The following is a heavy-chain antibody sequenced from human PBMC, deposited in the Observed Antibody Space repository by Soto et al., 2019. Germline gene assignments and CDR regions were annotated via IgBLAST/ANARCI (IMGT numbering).Heavy chain of an antibody. D-gene: IGHD5-12*01. CDR2: INHSGST. Sequence: SETXSLTCAVYGGSFSGYYWSWIRQPPGKGLEWIGEINHSGSTNYNPSLKSRVTISVDTSKNQFSLKLSSVTAADTAVYYCARGRHGIVAKAFDYWGQGTLVTVSS. V-gene: IGHV4-34*01. CDR1: GGSFSGYY. J-gene: IGHJ4*02. CDR3: ARGRHGIVAKAFDY.